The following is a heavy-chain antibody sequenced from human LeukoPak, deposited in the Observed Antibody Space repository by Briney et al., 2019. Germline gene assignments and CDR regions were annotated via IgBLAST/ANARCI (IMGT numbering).Heavy chain of an antibody. Sequence: SETLSLTCTVSGGSIISNNWWSWVRQTPGQGLEWIGEIFHGGSTNYAASLRSRVTISLDKSNNQFSLKLSSVTAADTAMYYCAREDSGISDNAFDIWGQGTMVTISS. V-gene: IGHV4-4*02. J-gene: IGHJ3*02. D-gene: IGHD1-26*01. CDR2: IFHGGST. CDR1: GGSIISNNW. CDR3: AREDSGISDNAFDI.